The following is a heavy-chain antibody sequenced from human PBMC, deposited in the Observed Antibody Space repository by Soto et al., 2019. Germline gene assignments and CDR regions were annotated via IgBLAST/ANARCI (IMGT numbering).Heavy chain of an antibody. Sequence: QVQLQESGPGLVKPSETLSLTCTVSGGSVSSGSYYWSWIRQPPGKGLEWIGYIYYSGSTNYNPSHKSRVTISVDTSKNQCSLKLSSVTAADTAVYYCARISGYSYGLPPYFDYWGQGTLVTVSS. CDR1: GGSVSSGSYY. CDR2: IYYSGST. CDR3: ARISGYSYGLPPYFDY. D-gene: IGHD5-18*01. V-gene: IGHV4-61*01. J-gene: IGHJ4*02.